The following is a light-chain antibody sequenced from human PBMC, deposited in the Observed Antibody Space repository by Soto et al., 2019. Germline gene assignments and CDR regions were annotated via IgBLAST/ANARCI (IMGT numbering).Light chain of an antibody. CDR1: SSDLGSYNY. V-gene: IGLV2-14*03. J-gene: IGLJ2*01. CDR2: DVS. CDR3: SSYSSSSRVV. Sequence: QSALTQPASVSGSPGHSITISCTGTSSDLGSYNYVSWYQQLPGKAPKFLIYDVSSRPSGVSNRFSGSKSGNTASLTISGLQAEDEADYYCSSYSSSSRVVFGGGTQLTVL.